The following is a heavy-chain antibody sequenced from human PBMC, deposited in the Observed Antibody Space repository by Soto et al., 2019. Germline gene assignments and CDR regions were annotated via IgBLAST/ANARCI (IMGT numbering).Heavy chain of an antibody. J-gene: IGHJ4*02. CDR3: ERLNSGNFYLAY. CDR2: IKQDGSDK. V-gene: IGHV3-7*03. CDR1: GVSFMIYG. Sequence: GGSXGLCCASSGVSFMIYGVIVFRQAPGKGLECVSNIKQDGSDKYYVDSVKGRFTISRYNAKNSLYLQMNSLSAEDTAMFYCERLNSGNFYLAYWGKRIPVHVS. D-gene: IGHD1-26*01.